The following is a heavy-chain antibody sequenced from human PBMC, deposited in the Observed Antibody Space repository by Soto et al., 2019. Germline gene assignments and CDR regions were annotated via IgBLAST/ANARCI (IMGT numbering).Heavy chain of an antibody. Sequence: QVQLVESGGCVVQPARSLRLSCAASGFTFSNYGIQWVRQAPGKGLEWVAVLSSDGSYEYYGDSVKGRFTVSRENSKNALNVQMDSLRAEEMAGYYCARSKEVCDFAFKVDYVGQGTVVTVSS. CDR2: LSSDGSYE. CDR1: GFTFSNYG. V-gene: IGHV3-30*03. D-gene: IGHD2-21*02. J-gene: IGHJ4*02. CDR3: ARSKEVCDFAFKVDY.